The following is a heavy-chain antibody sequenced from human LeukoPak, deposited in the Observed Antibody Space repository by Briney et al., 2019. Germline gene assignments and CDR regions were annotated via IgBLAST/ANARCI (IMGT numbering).Heavy chain of an antibody. D-gene: IGHD3-10*01. CDR3: TIYYYGSGRRCFDD. J-gene: IGHJ4*02. Sequence: GAPLQICSASSGFTFSSYAMSWVRQAPGKGLEWVSTISAAGGSTYYADSVKGRFTISRDNSKNTLYVQMNSLRPEDTAVYYCTIYYYGSGRRCFDDWGQGTLVTVSS. V-gene: IGHV3-23*01. CDR1: GFTFSSYA. CDR2: ISAAGGST.